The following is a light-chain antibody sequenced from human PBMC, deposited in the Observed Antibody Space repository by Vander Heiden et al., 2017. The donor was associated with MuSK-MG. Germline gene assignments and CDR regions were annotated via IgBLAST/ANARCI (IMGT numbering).Light chain of an antibody. CDR3: QQDYSAPWT. Sequence: DIVMTQSPDSLAVSLGERATINCKSSQTVLYSSNNKNYLTWYQQKPGQPPKLLIFWASTRESGVPDRFNGRGSGTDFTLTISSLQAEDVAVYYCQQDYSAPWTFGQGTKVEIK. CDR2: WAS. V-gene: IGKV4-1*01. CDR1: QTVLYSSNNKNY. J-gene: IGKJ1*01.